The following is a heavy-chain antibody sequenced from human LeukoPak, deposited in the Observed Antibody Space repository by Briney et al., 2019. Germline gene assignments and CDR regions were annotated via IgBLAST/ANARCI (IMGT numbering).Heavy chain of an antibody. CDR1: GDSFSSYH. CDR2: ISSSGST. CDR3: ARVGRGDHTWGSYYCDH. J-gene: IGHJ4*02. D-gene: IGHD3-16*01. V-gene: IGHV4-59*01. Sequence: SETLSLTCTVSGDSFSSYHWSWLRQPPGKGLEWIGYISSSGSTSYNPSLETRLTISVDTSKNQFSLKLSSVTAADTAVHYCARVGRGDHTWGSYYCDHWGQGTLVSVSS.